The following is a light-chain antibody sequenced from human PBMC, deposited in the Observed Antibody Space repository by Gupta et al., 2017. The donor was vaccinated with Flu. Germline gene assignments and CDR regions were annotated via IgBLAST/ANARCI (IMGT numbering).Light chain of an antibody. CDR3: QQYYSYPLT. Sequence: AIRMTQSQSSFSASTGDRVTITCRASQGISSYLAWYQQKPGKAPKLLIYAASTLQSGVPSRFSGSGSWTDFTLTISCLQSEDFATYYCQQYYSYPLTFGGGTKVEIK. CDR1: QGISSY. CDR2: AAS. J-gene: IGKJ4*01. V-gene: IGKV1-8*01.